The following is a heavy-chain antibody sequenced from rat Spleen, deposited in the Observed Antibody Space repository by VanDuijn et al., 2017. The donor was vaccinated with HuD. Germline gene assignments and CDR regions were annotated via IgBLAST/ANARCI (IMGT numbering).Heavy chain of an antibody. CDR1: GFTFSNYG. Sequence: EVRLVESGGGLVQPGRSLKLSCEASGFTFSNYGMAWVRQAPTKGLEWVATINYDATSTHYRDSVKGRFTISRDNAKYTLFLHMDSLGSEDTATYYCARLGIAAIGNWFSSWGQGTLVTVSS. V-gene: IGHV5-29*01. CDR2: INYDATST. CDR3: ARLGIAAIGNWFSS. D-gene: IGHD1-2*01. J-gene: IGHJ3*01.